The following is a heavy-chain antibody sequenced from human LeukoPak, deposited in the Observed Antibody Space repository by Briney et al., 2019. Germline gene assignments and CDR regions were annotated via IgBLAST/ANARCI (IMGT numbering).Heavy chain of an antibody. D-gene: IGHD2-2*01. CDR2: IYYSGST. J-gene: IGHJ4*02. Sequence: SQTLSLTCTVSGGSISSGDYYWSWIRQPPGKGLEWIGYIYYSGSTYYNPSLKSRVTISVDTSKNQFSLKLSSVTAADTAVYYCARGRLSTSCYDYWGQGALVTVSS. CDR3: ARGRLSTSCYDY. V-gene: IGHV4-30-4*01. CDR1: GGSISSGDYY.